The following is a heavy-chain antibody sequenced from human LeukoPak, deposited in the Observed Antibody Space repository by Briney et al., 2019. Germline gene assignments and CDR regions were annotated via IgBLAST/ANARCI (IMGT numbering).Heavy chain of an antibody. D-gene: IGHD1-14*01. CDR3: ARHFDHPTAYFDS. CDR2: IYSGDMT. V-gene: IGHV4-39*01. Sequence: SETLSLTCTVTGGSISSGDYYWSWLRQPPGKGLEWIASIYSGDMTFYSPSLKSRLTISADTSRNHLSLRLSSVTAADTALYFCARHFDHPTAYFDSWGQGSLVTVSS. CDR1: GGSISSGDYY. J-gene: IGHJ4*02.